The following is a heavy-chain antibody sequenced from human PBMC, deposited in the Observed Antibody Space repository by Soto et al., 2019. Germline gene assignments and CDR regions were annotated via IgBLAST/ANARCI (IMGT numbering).Heavy chain of an antibody. J-gene: IGHJ4*02. CDR2: MSPKSGET. CDR3: VRGPPNWGFDS. D-gene: IGHD7-27*01. CDR1: GYTFTNYD. V-gene: IGHV1-8*01. Sequence: QVQLVQSGAEVKKPGASVKVSCKASGYTFTNYDYNWVREASGQGLEWMGWMSPKSGETGYAQKFQGTVTMTRSTSISTAYMELSSLTSEDTAVYYCVRGPPNWGFDSWGQGTLVTVSS.